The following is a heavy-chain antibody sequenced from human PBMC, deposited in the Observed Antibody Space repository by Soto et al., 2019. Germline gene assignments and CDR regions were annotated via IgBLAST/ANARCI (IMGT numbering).Heavy chain of an antibody. V-gene: IGHV1-69*12. CDR3: ARSGGLDRDFNY. Sequence: QVQLVQSGAEVKNPGSSVKVSCKASGGTFSSDSFSWVRQAPGQGLEWMGGIIPMFDTPIYTQKFQDRVTITADESTSTAYMQLSSLRSGDTAVYYCARSGGLDRDFNYWGQGSLVTVSS. CDR1: GGTFSSDS. CDR2: IIPMFDTP. J-gene: IGHJ4*02. D-gene: IGHD2-15*01.